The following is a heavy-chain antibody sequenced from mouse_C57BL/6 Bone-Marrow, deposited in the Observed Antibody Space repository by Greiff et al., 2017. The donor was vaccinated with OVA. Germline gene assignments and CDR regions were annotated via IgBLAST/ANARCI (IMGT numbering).Heavy chain of an antibody. D-gene: IGHD2-5*01. Sequence: QVQLQQPGAELVKPGASVKMSCKASGYTFTSYWITWVKQRPGQGLEWIGDIYPGRGSTNYNEKLKSKATLTVDTSSSTAYMQLSSLTSEDSAVYYCARSSYYSNYDYWGQGTTLTVSS. J-gene: IGHJ2*01. CDR3: ARSSYYSNYDY. V-gene: IGHV1-55*01. CDR1: GYTFTSYW. CDR2: IYPGRGST.